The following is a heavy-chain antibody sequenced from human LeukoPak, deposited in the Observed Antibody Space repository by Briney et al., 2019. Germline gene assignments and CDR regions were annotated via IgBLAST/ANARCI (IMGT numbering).Heavy chain of an antibody. CDR3: ARAHNWKYGSFDF. CDR2: IKQEGSAR. J-gene: IGHJ4*02. V-gene: IGHV3-7*01. CDR1: GFSFSSYW. D-gene: IGHD1-7*01. Sequence: GGSLRLSCVASGFSFSSYWMSWVRQTPGKGLEWVANIKQEGSARYYVDSVTGRFTISRDNAKNSLYLQMNSLRAEDTAVYYCARAHNWKYGSFDFWGQGTLVTVSS.